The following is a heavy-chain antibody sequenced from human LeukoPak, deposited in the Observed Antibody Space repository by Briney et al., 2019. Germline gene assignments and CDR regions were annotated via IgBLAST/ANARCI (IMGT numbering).Heavy chain of an antibody. CDR1: GGSFSGYY. CDR2: INHRGST. V-gene: IGHV4-34*01. D-gene: IGHD2-8*01. J-gene: IGHJ5*02. CDR3: SRGSKMVGYNWFDP. Sequence: PSETLSLACAVYGGSFSGYYWNWIRQPPGKGLEWIGEINHRGSTNYIPSLKRRVTISVDTSKNQFSLKLGSVTTSDTALSYWSRGSKMVGYNWFDPRGQGTLVTVSS.